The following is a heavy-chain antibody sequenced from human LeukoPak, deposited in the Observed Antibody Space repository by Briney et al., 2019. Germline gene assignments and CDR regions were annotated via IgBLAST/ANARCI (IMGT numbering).Heavy chain of an antibody. D-gene: IGHD2-2*01. Sequence: GGSLRLSCAASGFTFSNAWMTWVRQAPGKGLEWVSVIYSGGSTYYADSVKGRFTISRDNSKNTLYLQMNSLRAEDTAVYYCASVGYCSSTSCPGIAYWGQGTLVTVSS. V-gene: IGHV3-53*01. CDR2: IYSGGST. CDR1: GFTFSNAW. J-gene: IGHJ4*02. CDR3: ASVGYCSSTSCPGIAY.